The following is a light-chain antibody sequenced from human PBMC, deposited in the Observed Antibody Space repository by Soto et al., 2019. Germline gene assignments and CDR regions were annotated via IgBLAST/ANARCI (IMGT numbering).Light chain of an antibody. CDR2: LAS. J-gene: IGKJ4*01. Sequence: DIQMIQYTNFLSAAVGDRVTITCRASQGISSDLAWYQQNPGKAPKLLIYLASTLQSGVPSSFIGSGSGTEFSLTLRCLQPEDVAPYYCEYLSSSPLSLAGGTKVDI. CDR3: EYLSSSPLS. V-gene: IGKV1-9*01. CDR1: QGISSD.